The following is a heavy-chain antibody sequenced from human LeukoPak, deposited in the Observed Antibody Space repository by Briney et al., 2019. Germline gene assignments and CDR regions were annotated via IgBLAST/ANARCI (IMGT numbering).Heavy chain of an antibody. J-gene: IGHJ4*02. CDR2: IYSGGST. Sequence: PGGSLRLSCAASGFTVNNNYMSWVRQAPGKGLEWVSVIYSGGSTYYADSVKGRFTISRHISKNTLYLQMNSLRTEDTAMYYCARGYSSSWYLDYWGQGTLVTVSS. V-gene: IGHV3-53*04. CDR3: ARGYSSSWYLDY. CDR1: GFTVNNNY. D-gene: IGHD6-13*01.